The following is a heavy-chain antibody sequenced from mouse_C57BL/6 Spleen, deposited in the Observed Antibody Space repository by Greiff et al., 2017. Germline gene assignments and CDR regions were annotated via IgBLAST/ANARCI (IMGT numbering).Heavy chain of an antibody. CDR2: IWGDGST. CDR1: GFSLTSYG. J-gene: IGHJ3*01. CDR3: AKYDYRNSWFAY. D-gene: IGHD2-5*01. V-gene: IGHV2-3*01. Sequence: VKLVESGPGLVAPSQSLSITCTVSGFSLTSYGVTWVRQPPGKGLEWLGVIWGDGSTNYHSALISRLSISKDNSKTQVFVKLSILQADDTATYYGAKYDYRNSWFAYWGQGTLVTVSA.